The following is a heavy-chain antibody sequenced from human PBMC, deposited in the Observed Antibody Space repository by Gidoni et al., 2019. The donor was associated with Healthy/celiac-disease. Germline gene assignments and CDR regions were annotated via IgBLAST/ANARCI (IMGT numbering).Heavy chain of an antibody. CDR1: GCPFGSYG. CDR2: RSYDGSNK. J-gene: IGHJ4*02. CDR3: AKDQTKLVRGTFDY. V-gene: IGHV3-30*18. D-gene: IGHD6-13*01. Sequence: VQLVGSGGGVVRLGRSLGLACGPAGCPFGSYGMHGVRQAPGKGLEWVAVRSYDGSNKYYADSVKGRFTISRDNSKNTLYLQMNSLRAEDTAVYYCAKDQTKLVRGTFDYWGQGTLVTVSS.